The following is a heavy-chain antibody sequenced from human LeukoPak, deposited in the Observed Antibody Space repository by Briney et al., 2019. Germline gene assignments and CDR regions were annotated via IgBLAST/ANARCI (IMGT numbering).Heavy chain of an antibody. Sequence: SETLSLTCTVSGGSISSYYWSRIRQPPGKGLEWIGYIYYSGSTNYNPSLKSRVTISVDTSKNQFSLKLSSVTAADTAVYYCARDSYGDQDYYYYGMDVWGQGTTVTVSS. CDR1: GGSISSYY. CDR3: ARDSYGDQDYYYYGMDV. J-gene: IGHJ6*02. D-gene: IGHD4-17*01. V-gene: IGHV4-59*01. CDR2: IYYSGST.